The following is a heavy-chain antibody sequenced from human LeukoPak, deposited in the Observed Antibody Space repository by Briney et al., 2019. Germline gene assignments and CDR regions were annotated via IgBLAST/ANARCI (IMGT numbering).Heavy chain of an antibody. J-gene: IGHJ4*02. V-gene: IGHV1-46*01. CDR2: INPSGGST. D-gene: IGHD6-13*01. Sequence: ASVKVSCKASGYTFTSYYMHWVRQAPGQGLEWMGIINPSGGSTSYAQKFQGRVTMTRDTSTSTVYMELSSLRSEDTAVYYYVGSSWFAPFDYWGQGTLVTVSS. CDR3: VGSSWFAPFDY. CDR1: GYTFTSYY.